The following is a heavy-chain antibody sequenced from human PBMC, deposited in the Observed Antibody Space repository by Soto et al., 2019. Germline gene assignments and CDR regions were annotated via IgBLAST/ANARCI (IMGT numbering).Heavy chain of an antibody. CDR3: ATVGLDSSGWYLGIDY. D-gene: IGHD6-19*01. CDR1: GYTLTELS. V-gene: IGHV1-24*01. Sequence: ASVKVSCKVSGYTLTELSMHCVRQAPGKGLEWMGGFDPEDGETIYAQKFQGRVTMTEDTSTDTAYMELSSLRSEDTAVYYCATVGLDSSGWYLGIDYWGQGTLVTVSS. CDR2: FDPEDGET. J-gene: IGHJ4*02.